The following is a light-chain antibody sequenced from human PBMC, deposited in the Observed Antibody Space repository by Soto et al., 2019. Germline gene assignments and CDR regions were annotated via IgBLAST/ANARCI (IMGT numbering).Light chain of an antibody. CDR2: AAS. V-gene: IGKV1-39*01. CDR1: QTMSSH. J-gene: IGKJ5*01. Sequence: DIQMTQSPSSLSASVGDRVIITCRASQTMSSHLNWYQQKPGKAPNLLVYAASSLQSGVPSRFTGSGSGTDFTLTISSLQPEDFATYFCQQSYTTPITFGQGTRL. CDR3: QQSYTTPIT.